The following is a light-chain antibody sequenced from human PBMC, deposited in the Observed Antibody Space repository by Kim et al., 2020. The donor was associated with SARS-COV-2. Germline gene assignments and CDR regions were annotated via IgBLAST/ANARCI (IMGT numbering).Light chain of an antibody. CDR1: QSIGSC. CDR3: LQCRQFKT. CDR2: DVF. Sequence: GDRVTITCRASQSIGSCFAWYQQKPGKAPNLLIYDVFTLEIAVPSRFSGSGSGTEFTLTISSLQTDDLGTYHYLQCRQFKTFGQGTKL. J-gene: IGKJ1*01. V-gene: IGKV1-5*01.